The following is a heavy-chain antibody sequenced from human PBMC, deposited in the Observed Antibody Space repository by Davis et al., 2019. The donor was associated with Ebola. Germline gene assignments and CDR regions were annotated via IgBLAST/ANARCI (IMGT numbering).Heavy chain of an antibody. CDR3: ARVKAYYDFGFDP. J-gene: IGHJ5*02. Sequence: ASVKVSCKVSGYTLTELSMHWVRQAPGKGLEWMGGFDPEDGETIYAQKFQGRVTMTRDTSISTAYMELSRLRSDDTAVYYCARVKAYYDFGFDPWGQGTLVTVSS. V-gene: IGHV1-24*01. D-gene: IGHD3-3*01. CDR1: GYTLTELS. CDR2: FDPEDGET.